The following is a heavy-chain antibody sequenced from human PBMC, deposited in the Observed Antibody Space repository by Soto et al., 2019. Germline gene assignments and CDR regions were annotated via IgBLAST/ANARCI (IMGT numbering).Heavy chain of an antibody. CDR2: IYGSGRGI. CDR1: GLPHSSFA. J-gene: IGHJ4*02. V-gene: IGHV3-23*05. Sequence: PGGSLRLSCTASGLPHSSFAMMWVRQAPGKGLECVSGIYGSGRGIEYADSVKSRFTISRDNSKNTVYLQMTDLRADDTAVYYCAKDAVYNDGLWLMDHWGQGTQVTVSS. CDR3: AKDAVYNDGLWLMDH. D-gene: IGHD2-21*01.